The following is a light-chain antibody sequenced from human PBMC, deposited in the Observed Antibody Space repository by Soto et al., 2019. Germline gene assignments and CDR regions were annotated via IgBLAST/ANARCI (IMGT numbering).Light chain of an antibody. Sequence: EIVLTQSPGTLSLSPGERATLSCRASQSVSSSYLAWYQQKPGQAPRLLIYATSSRVTGVPDRFSGSGSGTDFTLTINRLEHEDFAVYYCQQFGGAPPRLTFGGGTKVEIK. V-gene: IGKV3-20*01. J-gene: IGKJ4*01. CDR2: ATS. CDR3: QQFGGAPPRLT. CDR1: QSVSSSY.